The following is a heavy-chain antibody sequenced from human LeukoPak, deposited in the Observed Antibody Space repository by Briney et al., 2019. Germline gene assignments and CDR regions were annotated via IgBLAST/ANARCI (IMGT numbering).Heavy chain of an antibody. CDR3: ARGSERYGGINFDY. V-gene: IGHV1-46*01. J-gene: IGHJ4*02. CDR2: INPSGGST. Sequence: ASVKVSCKASGYTFTNYHIHWVRQAPGQGLEWIGIINPSGGSTSYAQRFQGRVSMTRDTSTNTVYMELSSLRSEDTAVYYCARGSERYGGINFDYWGQGTLVTVSS. D-gene: IGHD4-23*01. CDR1: GYTFTNYH.